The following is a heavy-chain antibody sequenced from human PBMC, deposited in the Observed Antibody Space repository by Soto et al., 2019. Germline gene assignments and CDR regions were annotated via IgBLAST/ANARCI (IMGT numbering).Heavy chain of an antibody. CDR2: ISSSGGTT. D-gene: IGHD3-16*01. J-gene: IGHJ4*02. V-gene: IGHV3-48*03. Sequence: GAPLSLPCVASGPILATYEMTWESQAPGKGVEWGSYISSSGGTTSYADSVKGRVTGSRDNAKNSLYLQMNSLGAADTAVYYCARGGVAGLRLGCGGQGSLVSVSS. CDR3: ARGGVAGLRLGC. CDR1: GPILATYE.